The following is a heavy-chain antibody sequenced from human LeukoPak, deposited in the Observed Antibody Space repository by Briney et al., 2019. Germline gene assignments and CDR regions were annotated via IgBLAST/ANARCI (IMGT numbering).Heavy chain of an antibody. CDR3: AKVLVYYYDSSGYPDAFDI. D-gene: IGHD3-22*01. J-gene: IGHJ3*02. CDR2: ISYDGSNK. Sequence: PGGSLRLSCAASGFTFSSYAMHWVRQAPGKGLEWVAVISYDGSNKYYADSVKGRFTISRDNAKNSLYLQMNSLRAEDTALYYCAKVLVYYYDSSGYPDAFDIWGQGTMVTVSS. CDR1: GFTFSSYA. V-gene: IGHV3-30-3*01.